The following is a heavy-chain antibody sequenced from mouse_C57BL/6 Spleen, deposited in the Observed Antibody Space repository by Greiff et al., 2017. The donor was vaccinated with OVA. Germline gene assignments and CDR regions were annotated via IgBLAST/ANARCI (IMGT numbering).Heavy chain of an antibody. D-gene: IGHD2-12*01. J-gene: IGHJ4*01. CDR2: IYPGSGST. CDR3: ARPYSNDLYYAMDY. CDR1: GYTFTSYW. V-gene: IGHV1-55*01. Sequence: QVQLQQPGAELVKPGASVKMSCKASGYTFTSYWITWVKQRPGQGLEWIGDIYPGSGSTNYNEKFKSKATLTVDTSSSTAYMQLSSLTSEDSAVYYGARPYSNDLYYAMDYWGKGTSVTVSS.